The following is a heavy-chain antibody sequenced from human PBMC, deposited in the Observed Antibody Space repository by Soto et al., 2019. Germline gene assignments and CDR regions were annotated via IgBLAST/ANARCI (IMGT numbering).Heavy chain of an antibody. CDR2: IYYSGST. Sequence: QLQLQESGPGLVKPSETLSLTCTVSGGSISSSSYYWGWIRQPPGKGLEWIGSIYYSGSTFYNLSLKSRVTIAVDTSKNKFSLKLSSVTAADTAVYHCARHSDQLVFRAGFDPWGQGTLVTVSS. J-gene: IGHJ5*02. V-gene: IGHV4-39*01. CDR3: ARHSDQLVFRAGFDP. D-gene: IGHD6-6*01. CDR1: GGSISSSSYY.